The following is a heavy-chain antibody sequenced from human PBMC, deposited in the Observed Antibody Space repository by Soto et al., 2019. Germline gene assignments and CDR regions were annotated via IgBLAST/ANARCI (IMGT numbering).Heavy chain of an antibody. J-gene: IGHJ6*02. Sequence: QVQLQESGPGLVKPSETLSLTCTVYGGSISSYYWSWIRQPAGKGLEFIGRIYSSGSTNYNPSLQSRVTMSVNPSKNQFSLKQSSVTAANTAVDYCARGPKSDYYYGVDVWGQWTTVTVSS. CDR2: IYSSGST. CDR3: ARGPKSDYYYGVDV. D-gene: IGHD3-16*01. CDR1: GGSISSYY. V-gene: IGHV4-4*07.